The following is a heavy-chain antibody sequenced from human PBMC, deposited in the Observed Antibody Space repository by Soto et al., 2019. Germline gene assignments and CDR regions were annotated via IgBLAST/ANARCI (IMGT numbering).Heavy chain of an antibody. CDR1: GYTFTGYY. D-gene: IGHD3-10*01. Sequence: ASVKVSCKASGYTFTGYYMHWVLQAPGQGLEWMGWINPKSGGTNYAQRFHGRVTMTRDTSISTAYMELSGLRSDDTAVYYCARGNTYYFGSGSSSHDAFDIWGQGPMVTVSS. V-gene: IGHV1-2*02. CDR2: INPKSGGT. CDR3: ARGNTYYFGSGSSSHDAFDI. J-gene: IGHJ3*02.